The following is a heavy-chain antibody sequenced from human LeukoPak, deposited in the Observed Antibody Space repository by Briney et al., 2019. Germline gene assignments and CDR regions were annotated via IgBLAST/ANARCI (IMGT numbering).Heavy chain of an antibody. Sequence: GGSLRLSCAASGFTFSSYSMNWVRQAPGKGLEWVSSISSSSSYIYYADSVKGRFTISRDNAKNSLYLQMNSLRAEDTAVYYCARRPRSGWLTRTFDYWGQGTLVTVSS. J-gene: IGHJ4*02. V-gene: IGHV3-21*01. CDR3: ARRPRSGWLTRTFDY. CDR1: GFTFSSYS. CDR2: ISSSSSYI. D-gene: IGHD6-19*01.